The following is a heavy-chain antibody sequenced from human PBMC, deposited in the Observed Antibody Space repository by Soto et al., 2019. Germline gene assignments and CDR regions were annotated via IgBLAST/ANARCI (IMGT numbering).Heavy chain of an antibody. Sequence: PSETLSLTCAVYGGSFSGYYWSWIRQPPGKGLDWIGEINHSGSTNYNPSLKSRVTISVDTSMNQFSLKLSSVTAADTAVYYCARGSGYYGSGSYYNGYYFDYWGQGTLVTVSS. CDR3: ARGSGYYGSGSYYNGYYFDY. J-gene: IGHJ4*02. D-gene: IGHD3-10*01. CDR1: GGSFSGYY. V-gene: IGHV4-34*01. CDR2: INHSGST.